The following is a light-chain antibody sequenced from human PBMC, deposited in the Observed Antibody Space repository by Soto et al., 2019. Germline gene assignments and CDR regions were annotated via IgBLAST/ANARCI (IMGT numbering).Light chain of an antibody. V-gene: IGLV1-40*01. J-gene: IGLJ1*01. CDR2: GNG. CDR1: SSSIGAGYE. Sequence: QSVLTQPPSVSGAPGQRVTISCSGTSSSIGAGYEVHWYHQLPGTAPKLVVSGNGNRPSGVPDPLSASKSGTSASLPITGLQAEDEGHYYCQSYDKRLTAYVFGTGTKVTVL. CDR3: QSYDKRLTAYV.